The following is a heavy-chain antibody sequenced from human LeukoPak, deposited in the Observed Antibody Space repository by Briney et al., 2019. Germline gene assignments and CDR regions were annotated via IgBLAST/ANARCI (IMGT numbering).Heavy chain of an antibody. CDR2: IRPEGTTT. Sequence: GGSLRLSCAASGVTFSTYWMHWVRQAPGKGLVWVARIRPEGTTTAYADSVKGRFTISRDNAKNTLFLQMNSLSAEDTAVYYYARDLDWVLFDYWGQGTLVTVSS. CDR1: GVTFSTYW. V-gene: IGHV3-74*03. J-gene: IGHJ4*02. D-gene: IGHD3-9*01. CDR3: ARDLDWVLFDY.